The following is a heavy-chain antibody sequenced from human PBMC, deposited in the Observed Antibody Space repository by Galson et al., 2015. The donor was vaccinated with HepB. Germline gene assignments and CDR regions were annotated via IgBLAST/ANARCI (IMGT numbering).Heavy chain of an antibody. CDR3: AGPSVPCTNGVCYRFDY. J-gene: IGHJ4*02. D-gene: IGHD2-8*01. V-gene: IGHV1-69*13. Sequence: SVKVSCKASGGTFSSYAISWVRQAPGQGLEWMGGIIPIFGTANYAQKFQGRVTITADESTSTAYMELSSLRSEDTAVYYCAGPSVPCTNGVCYRFDYWGQGTLVTVSS. CDR2: IIPIFGTA. CDR1: GGTFSSYA.